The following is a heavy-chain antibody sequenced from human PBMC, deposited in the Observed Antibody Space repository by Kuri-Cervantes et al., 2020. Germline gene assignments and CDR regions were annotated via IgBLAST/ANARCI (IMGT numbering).Heavy chain of an antibody. Sequence: GESLKISCAASGFTFTNYALSWVRQAPGKGLEWISTITPGGGTTYYADSVKGRFTISRDNAKNSLYLQMNSLRAEDTAVYYCVRDGKFSNGQPFDYWGQGTLVTVSS. V-gene: IGHV3-23*01. CDR3: VRDGKFSNGQPFDY. CDR1: GFTFTNYA. J-gene: IGHJ4*02. D-gene: IGHD6-19*01. CDR2: ITPGGGTT.